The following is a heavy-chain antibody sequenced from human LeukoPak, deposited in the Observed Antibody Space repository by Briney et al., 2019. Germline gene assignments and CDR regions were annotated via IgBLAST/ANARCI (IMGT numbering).Heavy chain of an antibody. Sequence: GGSLRLSCAASGFTFSNYGMSWVRQAPGKGLEWVSAISGSGGSTYYADSVKGRFTISRDNSKNTLYLQMNSLRAEDTAVYYCAKIFWFGELLYFDYWGQGTLVTVSS. V-gene: IGHV3-23*01. CDR3: AKIFWFGELLYFDY. J-gene: IGHJ4*02. CDR2: ISGSGGST. D-gene: IGHD3-10*01. CDR1: GFTFSNYG.